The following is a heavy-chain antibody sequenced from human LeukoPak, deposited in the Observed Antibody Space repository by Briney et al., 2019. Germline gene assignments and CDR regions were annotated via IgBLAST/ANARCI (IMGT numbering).Heavy chain of an antibody. J-gene: IGHJ4*02. Sequence: QPGGSLRLSCAASGFTFDDYAMHWVRHAPEKGLEWVSGISWNSGSIGYADSVKGRFTISRDNAKNSLYLQMNSLRAEDTALYYCAKGTGYYNFDYWGQGTLVTVSS. CDR1: GFTFDDYA. CDR2: ISWNSGSI. CDR3: AKGTGYYNFDY. D-gene: IGHD3-22*01. V-gene: IGHV3-9*01.